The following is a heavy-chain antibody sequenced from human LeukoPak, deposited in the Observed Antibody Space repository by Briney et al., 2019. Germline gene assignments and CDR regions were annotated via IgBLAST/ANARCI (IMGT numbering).Heavy chain of an antibody. V-gene: IGHV4-34*01. CDR1: GGSFSGYY. D-gene: IGHD6-19*01. CDR3: ARHHKGIAVAGTDY. Sequence: SETLSLTCAVYGGSFSGYYWSRIRQPPGKGLEWIGEISHSGSTNYNPSLKSRVTISVDTSKNQFSLKLSSVTAADTAVYYCARHHKGIAVAGTDYWGQGTLVTVSS. J-gene: IGHJ4*02. CDR2: ISHSGST.